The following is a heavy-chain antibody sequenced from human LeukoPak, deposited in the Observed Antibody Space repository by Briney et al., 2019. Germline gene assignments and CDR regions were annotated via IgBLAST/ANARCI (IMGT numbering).Heavy chain of an antibody. D-gene: IGHD1-26*01. Sequence: PSETPFLPLGGSGGSIRSNKWWGLGRPPPPPGRGGIGEISLSGQTNFNPSLNGRVTMSLDESRNQLSLKLTSVTAADTAIYYCSRESGAFCPFGYWGQGTLVIVPP. CDR2: ISLSGQT. V-gene: IGHV4/OR15-8*02. CDR3: SRESGAFCPFGY. J-gene: IGHJ4*02. CDR1: GGSIRSNKW.